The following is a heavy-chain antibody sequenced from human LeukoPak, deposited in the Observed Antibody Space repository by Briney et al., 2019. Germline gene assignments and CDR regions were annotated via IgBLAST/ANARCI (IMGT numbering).Heavy chain of an antibody. D-gene: IGHD6-13*01. J-gene: IGHJ5*02. CDR1: GGSISSGGYS. CDR3: ARDQSSSWYWFDP. V-gene: IGHV4-30-2*01. CDR2: IYHSGTT. Sequence: SETLSLTCAVSGGSISSGGYSWNWIRQPPGKGLEWIGYIYHSGTTYYNPSLKSRVTISVDRSKNQFSLKLSSVTAADTAVYYCARDQSSSWYWFDPWGQGTLVIVSS.